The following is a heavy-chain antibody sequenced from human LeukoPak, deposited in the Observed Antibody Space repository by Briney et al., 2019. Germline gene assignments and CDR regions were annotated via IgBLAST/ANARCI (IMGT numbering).Heavy chain of an antibody. CDR1: GGPISSYY. V-gene: IGHV4-59*01. J-gene: IGHJ6*03. D-gene: IGHD7-27*01. Sequence: SETLSLTCTVSGGPISSYYWSWIRQPPGKGLEWIGYIYYSGSTNYNPSLKSRVTISVDTSKNQFSLKLSSVTAADTAVYYCARTGEDWGYYYYMDVWGKGTTVTVSS. CDR3: ARTGEDWGYYYYMDV. CDR2: IYYSGST.